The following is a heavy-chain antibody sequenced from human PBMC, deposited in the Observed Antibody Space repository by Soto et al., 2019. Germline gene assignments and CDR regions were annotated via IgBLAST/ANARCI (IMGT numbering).Heavy chain of an antibody. Sequence: SETLSLTCTVSGGSISSYYWSWIRQPPGKGLEWIGYIYYSGSTNYNPSPKSRVTISVDTSKNQFSLKLSSVTAADTAVYYCARASGSLEGEVLDYWGQGTLVTVSS. CDR2: IYYSGST. D-gene: IGHD3-16*01. J-gene: IGHJ4*02. CDR3: ARASGSLEGEVLDY. V-gene: IGHV4-59*01. CDR1: GGSISSYY.